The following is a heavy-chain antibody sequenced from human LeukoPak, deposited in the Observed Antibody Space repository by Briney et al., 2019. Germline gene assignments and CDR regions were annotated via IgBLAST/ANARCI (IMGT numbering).Heavy chain of an antibody. Sequence: PGGSLRLSCAASGFTVSSNYMSWVRQAPGKGLEWVSVIYSGGSTYYADSVKGRFTISRDNSKNTLYIQMNSLRAEDMALYYCAKDIKGRYDSSGYFDYWGQGTLVTVSS. J-gene: IGHJ4*02. CDR3: AKDIKGRYDSSGYFDY. CDR2: IYSGGST. D-gene: IGHD3-22*01. V-gene: IGHV3-53*05. CDR1: GFTVSSNY.